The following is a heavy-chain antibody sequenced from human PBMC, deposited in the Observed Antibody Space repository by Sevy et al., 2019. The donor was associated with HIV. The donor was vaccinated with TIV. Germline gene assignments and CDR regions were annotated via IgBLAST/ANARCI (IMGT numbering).Heavy chain of an antibody. CDR3: ARDGGCSSTACLLYFDY. CDR1: GFTFSKYP. J-gene: IGHJ4*02. Sequence: GGSLRLSCVVSGFTFSKYPMNWVRQAPGKGLEWVSSISSSSNYIYYGDSVKGRFTISRDNAKNSLDLQMNSLRADDTAVYYCARDGGCSSTACLLYFDYWGQGTLVTVSS. D-gene: IGHD2-2*01. CDR2: ISSSSNYI. V-gene: IGHV3-21*01.